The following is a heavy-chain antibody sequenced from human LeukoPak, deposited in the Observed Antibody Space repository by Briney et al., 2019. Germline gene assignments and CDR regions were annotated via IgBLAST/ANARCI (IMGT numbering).Heavy chain of an antibody. CDR2: INPSGGST. CDR3: ARDQRRCSSTSCPFDY. CDR1: GYTFTSYY. V-gene: IGHV1-46*01. D-gene: IGHD2-2*01. J-gene: IGHJ4*02. Sequence: ASVKVSCKASGYTFTSYYMHWVRQAPGQGLEWMGIINPSGGSTSYAQKFQGRVTMTRDTSTSTVYMELSSLRSDDTAVYYCARDQRRCSSTSCPFDYWGQGTLVTVSS.